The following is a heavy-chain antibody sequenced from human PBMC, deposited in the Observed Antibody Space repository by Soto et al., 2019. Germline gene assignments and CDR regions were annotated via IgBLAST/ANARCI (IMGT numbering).Heavy chain of an antibody. Sequence: QVQLVQSGAEVKKAGSSVKVSCKVSGGTFSSYFINWVRQAPGQGLEWVGGIIPVFGTGSYAEKFQGRVTITADESTSTAYMELSRLRSADTAVYYCARETPSAAAAYYYYGLDVWGQGTTVTVPS. CDR1: GGTFSSYF. CDR2: IIPVFGTG. CDR3: ARETPSAAAAYYYYGLDV. V-gene: IGHV1-69*01. D-gene: IGHD6-13*01. J-gene: IGHJ6*02.